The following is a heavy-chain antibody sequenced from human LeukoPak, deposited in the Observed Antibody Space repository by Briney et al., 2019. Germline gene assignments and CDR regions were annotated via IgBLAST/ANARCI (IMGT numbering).Heavy chain of an antibody. CDR3: ARDGPDRAAWFDP. Sequence: GASVKVSCKASGYTFSSYGISWVRQAPGQGLEWMGWISDYNGNTNYAQKVQGRVTMTTDPFTSTAYMELRSLRSDDKAVYYCARDGPDRAAWFDPWGQGTLVTVSS. D-gene: IGHD3-22*01. CDR2: ISDYNGNT. J-gene: IGHJ5*02. CDR1: GYTFSSYG. V-gene: IGHV1-18*01.